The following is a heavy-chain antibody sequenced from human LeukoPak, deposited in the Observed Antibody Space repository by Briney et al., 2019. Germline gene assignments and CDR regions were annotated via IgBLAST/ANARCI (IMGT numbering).Heavy chain of an antibody. V-gene: IGHV3-21*01. CDR2: ISSSSSYI. CDR1: GFIFSSYS. D-gene: IGHD3-22*01. Sequence: GGSLRLSCASSGFIFSSYSMNWVRQAPGKGLEWVSSISSSSSYIYYADSVKGRFTISRDNAKNSLYLQMNSLRAENTAVYYCARDPAEATQTYYYDSSGYCYFDYWGQGTLVTVPS. CDR3: ARDPAEATQTYYYDSSGYCYFDY. J-gene: IGHJ4*02.